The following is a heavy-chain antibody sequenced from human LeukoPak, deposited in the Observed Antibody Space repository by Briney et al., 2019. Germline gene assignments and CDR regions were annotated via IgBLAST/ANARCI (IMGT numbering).Heavy chain of an antibody. Sequence: GGSLRLSCAASRFTFSSFAITWVRQAPGKGLEWVSTISNSGGSTYYADSVKGRFTISRDNSKNTLYLQMNSLRAEDTAVYYCAKDKTLGYRKLDYWGQGTLVTVSS. CDR2: ISNSGGST. D-gene: IGHD6-13*01. CDR1: RFTFSSFA. J-gene: IGHJ4*02. V-gene: IGHV3-23*01. CDR3: AKDKTLGYRKLDY.